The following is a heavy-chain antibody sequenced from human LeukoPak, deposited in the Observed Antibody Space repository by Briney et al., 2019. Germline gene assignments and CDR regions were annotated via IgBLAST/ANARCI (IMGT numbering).Heavy chain of an antibody. J-gene: IGHJ4*02. Sequence: ASVKVSCKVSGYTLTELPMHWVRQAPGKGLEWMGGFDPEDGETIYAQKFQGRVTMTEDTSTDTAYMELSSLRSEDTAVYYCATRADQWELHGFDYWGQGTLVTVSS. CDR1: GYTLTELP. V-gene: IGHV1-24*01. CDR3: ATRADQWELHGFDY. CDR2: FDPEDGET. D-gene: IGHD1-26*01.